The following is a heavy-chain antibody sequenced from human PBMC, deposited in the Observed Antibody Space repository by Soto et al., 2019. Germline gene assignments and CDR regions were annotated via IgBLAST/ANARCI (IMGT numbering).Heavy chain of an antibody. J-gene: IGHJ3*02. Sequence: QLHLVQSGAVVKKPGASVTVSCSASGYPVTAYYMHWVRQAPGRGLEWMGGINPATGAAKYTQTFQGRVTMARGTSTSTVFMGLGGLTSGDPAVFYWARGGGVGVAGSAAFDMWGQGTLVTVSS. CDR2: INPATGAA. CDR1: GYPVTAYY. CDR3: ARGGGVGVAGSAAFDM. V-gene: IGHV1-2*02. D-gene: IGHD3-3*01.